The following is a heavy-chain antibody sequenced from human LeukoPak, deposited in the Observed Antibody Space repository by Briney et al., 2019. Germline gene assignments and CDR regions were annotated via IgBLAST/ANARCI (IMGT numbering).Heavy chain of an antibody. J-gene: IGHJ6*02. D-gene: IGHD4-17*01. CDR1: GGSISYYY. CDR2: IYYSGTT. Sequence: SETLSLTCTVSGGSISYYYWSWIRQTPGKGLEWIGYIYYSGTTNYNPSLKSRVTISVDTSKNQFSLQLRPVTAADTAVYYCAREDPQTTVPEGMDVWGQGTTVTVSS. CDR3: AREDPQTTVPEGMDV. V-gene: IGHV4-59*01.